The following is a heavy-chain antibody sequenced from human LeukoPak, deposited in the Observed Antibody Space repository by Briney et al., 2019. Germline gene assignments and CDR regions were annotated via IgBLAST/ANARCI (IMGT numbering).Heavy chain of an antibody. J-gene: IGHJ4*02. D-gene: IGHD6-6*01. CDR2: ISYDGSNK. V-gene: IGHV3-30*03. CDR1: GFTFSSYG. Sequence: GGSLRLSCAASGFTFSSYGMHWVRQAPGKGLEWVAVISYDGSNKYYADSVKGRFTISRDNSKNTLYLQMNSLRAEDTAVYYCARDLIAARLYPFDYWGQGTLVTVSS. CDR3: ARDLIAARLYPFDY.